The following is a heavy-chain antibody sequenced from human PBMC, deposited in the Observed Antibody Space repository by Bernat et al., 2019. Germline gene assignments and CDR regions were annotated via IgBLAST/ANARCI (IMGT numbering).Heavy chain of an antibody. J-gene: IGHJ4*02. Sequence: EVQLVESGGGLVQPGGSLRLSCAASRFTFSNYSMNWVRQSPGKGLEWLAYITGSSSTIHYADSVKGRFTISRDNAKNSLYLQMNSLRVEDTAVYYCATSNGHLDHWGQGILVTVSS. CDR1: RFTFSNYS. V-gene: IGHV3-48*01. D-gene: IGHD2-8*01. CDR2: ITGSSSTI. CDR3: ATSNGHLDH.